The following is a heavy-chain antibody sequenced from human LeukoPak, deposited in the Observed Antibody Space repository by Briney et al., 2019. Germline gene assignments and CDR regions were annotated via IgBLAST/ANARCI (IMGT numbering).Heavy chain of an antibody. D-gene: IGHD5-12*01. CDR1: GGSISSYY. CDR3: ARGGSGYDSFYYYGMDV. CDR2: ICNSSST. J-gene: IGHJ6*02. Sequence: SGTLSLTCTVSGGSISSYYWSWIRQPPGKGLEWIGYICNSSSTNYYPSLTNRVIISVDTSKNKFSLELSSVTAADTAVYYCARGGSGYDSFYYYGMDVWGQGTTVSVS. V-gene: IGHV4-59*01.